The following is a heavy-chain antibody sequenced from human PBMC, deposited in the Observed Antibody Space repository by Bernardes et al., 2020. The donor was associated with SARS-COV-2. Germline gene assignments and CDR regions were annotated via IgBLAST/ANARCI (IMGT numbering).Heavy chain of an antibody. V-gene: IGHV3-49*04. Sequence: GWSLRLSCTVSGFTFGDYAMSWVRQAPGKGLEWVGFIRSKAYGGTTENAASVKGRFTISRDDSKSIAYLQMNSLKTEDTAVYYCARHNGVTADDVFDIWGQGTMVTVSS. CDR1: GFTFGDYA. CDR2: IRSKAYGGTT. D-gene: IGHD2-21*02. J-gene: IGHJ3*02. CDR3: ARHNGVTADDVFDI.